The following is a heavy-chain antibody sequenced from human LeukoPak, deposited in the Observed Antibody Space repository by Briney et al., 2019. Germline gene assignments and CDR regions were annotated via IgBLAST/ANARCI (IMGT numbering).Heavy chain of an antibody. CDR1: GFTFSNYW. CDR3: ASGRQLGY. J-gene: IGHJ4*02. V-gene: IGHV3-7*01. D-gene: IGHD6-13*01. Sequence: GGSLRLSCAASGFTFSNYWMSWVRQAPGKGLEWVANIKEDGSEKYYVDSAKGRFTISRDNARNSLYLQMNSLRAEDTAVYYCASGRQLGYWGQGTLVTVSS. CDR2: IKEDGSEK.